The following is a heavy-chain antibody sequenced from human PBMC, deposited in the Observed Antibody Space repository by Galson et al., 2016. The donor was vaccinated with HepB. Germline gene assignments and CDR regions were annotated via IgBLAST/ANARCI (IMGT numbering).Heavy chain of an antibody. D-gene: IGHD2-2*01. Sequence: SVKVSCKASGYTFAGYCMHWVRQAPGQGLEWMGWINPDSGGTNYAQKFQGRVTMTRDTSISTAYMELSRLSSDDTAVYYCARDGPVAPPYFYYGVDVWGKGTTVTVSS. CDR2: INPDSGGT. V-gene: IGHV1-2*02. CDR3: ARDGPVAPPYFYYGVDV. J-gene: IGHJ6*04. CDR1: GYTFAGYC.